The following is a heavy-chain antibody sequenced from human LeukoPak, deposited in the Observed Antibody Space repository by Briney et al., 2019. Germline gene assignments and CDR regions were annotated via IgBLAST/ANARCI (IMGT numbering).Heavy chain of an antibody. CDR2: INPNSGGT. CDR1: GYTFTGYY. V-gene: IGHV1-2*02. Sequence: GASVKVSCKASGYTFTGYYMHWVRQAPGQGLEWMGWINPNSGGTNYAQKFQGRVTMTRDTSISTAYMELSRLRSDDTAVYYCARGPLLLRFGEPPSYWGQGTLVTVSS. D-gene: IGHD3-10*01. CDR3: ARGPLLLRFGEPPSY. J-gene: IGHJ4*02.